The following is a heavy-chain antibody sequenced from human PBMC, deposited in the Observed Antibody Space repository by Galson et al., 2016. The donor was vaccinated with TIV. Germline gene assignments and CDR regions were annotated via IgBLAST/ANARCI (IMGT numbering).Heavy chain of an antibody. CDR3: ARRGQFDY. D-gene: IGHD6-25*01. CDR1: GFTFSDYH. CDR2: ISPSGNTI. J-gene: IGHJ4*02. Sequence: SLRLSCAASGFTFSDYHMTWIRQAPEKGLEWIAYISPSGNTIYYADSVKGRFTISRDNAKNSLSLQMNSLRADDTAVYYCARRGQFDYWGQGALVTVSS. V-gene: IGHV3-11*01.